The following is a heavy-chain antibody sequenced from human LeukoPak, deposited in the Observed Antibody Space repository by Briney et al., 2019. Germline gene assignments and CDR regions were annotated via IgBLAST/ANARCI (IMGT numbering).Heavy chain of an antibody. CDR1: GYTFTSYD. CDR3: ARVSVPGGAAAGFFDY. CDR2: MNPNSGNT. D-gene: IGHD6-13*01. Sequence: GASVKVSCKASGYTFTSYDINWVRQATGQGLEWMGWMNPNSGNTGYAQKFQGRVTMTRNTSISTAYMELSSLRSEDTAVYYCARVSVPGGAAAGFFDYWGQGTLVTVSS. J-gene: IGHJ4*02. V-gene: IGHV1-8*01.